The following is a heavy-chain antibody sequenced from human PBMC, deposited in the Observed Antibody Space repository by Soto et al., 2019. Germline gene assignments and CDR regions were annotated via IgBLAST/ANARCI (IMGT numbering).Heavy chain of an antibody. CDR1: GLTFSNYA. CDR3: AKNQERELPRVIDF. V-gene: IGHV3-23*01. CDR2: MSGSSSTT. D-gene: IGHD1-7*01. J-gene: IGHJ4*02. Sequence: GSLRLSCATSGLTFSNYAMSWVRQAPGGGLEWVSSMSGSSSTTYYADSVKGRFTISRDRSKNTLYLQMSSLRAEDTALYYCAKNQERELPRVIDFWGQGTLVTVSS.